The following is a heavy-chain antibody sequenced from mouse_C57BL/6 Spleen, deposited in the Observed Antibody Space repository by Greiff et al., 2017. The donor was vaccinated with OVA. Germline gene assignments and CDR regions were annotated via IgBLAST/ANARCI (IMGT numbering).Heavy chain of an antibody. CDR2: IYPGSGNT. CDR3: ARSYYYGSSPLAMDY. CDR1: GYTFTDYY. J-gene: IGHJ4*01. D-gene: IGHD1-1*01. V-gene: IGHV1-76*01. Sequence: QVQLKQSGAELVRPGASVKLSCKASGYTFTDYYINWVKQRPGQGLEWIARIYPGSGNTYYNEKFKGKATLTAEKSSSTAYMQLSSLTSEDSAVYFCARSYYYGSSPLAMDYWGQGTSVTVSS.